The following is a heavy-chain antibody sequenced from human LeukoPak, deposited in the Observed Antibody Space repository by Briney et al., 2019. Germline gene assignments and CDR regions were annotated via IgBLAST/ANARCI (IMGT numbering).Heavy chain of an antibody. J-gene: IGHJ4*02. CDR3: ARDKAMGGLWLGELPS. D-gene: IGHD3-10*01. CDR2: IIPIFGTA. V-gene: IGHV1-69*06. CDR1: GGTFSGYA. Sequence: ASVKVSCKASGGTFSGYAISWVRQAPGQGLEWMGGIIPIFGTANYAQKFQGRVTITADKSTSTAYMELSSLRSEDTAVYYCARDKAMGGLWLGELPSGGQGTLVTVSS.